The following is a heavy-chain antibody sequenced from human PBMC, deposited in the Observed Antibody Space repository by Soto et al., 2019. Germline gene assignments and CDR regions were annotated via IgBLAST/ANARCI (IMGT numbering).Heavy chain of an antibody. CDR3: AIIGSGDYRDFDY. Sequence: ASVKVSCKGLGYTFTSYGISWVRQAPGQGLEWMGWIRPNDGHTNYAQKFQDRVTMTRDTSTTTVYMDLRSLGSDDTAVYYCAIIGSGDYRDFDYWGQGTLVTVSS. CDR1: GYTFTSYG. J-gene: IGHJ4*02. D-gene: IGHD4-4*01. V-gene: IGHV1-18*01. CDR2: IRPNDGHT.